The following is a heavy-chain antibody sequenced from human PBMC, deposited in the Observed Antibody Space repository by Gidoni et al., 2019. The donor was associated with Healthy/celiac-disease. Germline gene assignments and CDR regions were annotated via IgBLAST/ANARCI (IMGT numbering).Heavy chain of an antibody. D-gene: IGHD6-19*01. CDR1: GYRFTSYW. CDR3: ARHPLGVAGTRTLAFDY. Sequence: EVQLVQSGAEVKKPGETLKISCKGSGYRFTSYWIGWGRQMPGKGLEWMGIIYPGDCNTRYSPYFQGQVTISADKSISTAYLQWSSLKASDTAMYYCARHPLGVAGTRTLAFDYWGQGTLVTVSS. CDR2: IYPGDCNT. V-gene: IGHV5-51*01. J-gene: IGHJ4*02.